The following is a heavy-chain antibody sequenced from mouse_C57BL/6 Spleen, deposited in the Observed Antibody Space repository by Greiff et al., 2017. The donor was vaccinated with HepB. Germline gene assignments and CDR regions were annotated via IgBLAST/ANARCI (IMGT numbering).Heavy chain of an antibody. V-gene: IGHV3-1*01. CDR1: GYSITSGYD. J-gene: IGHJ3*01. D-gene: IGHD1-1*01. CDR3: ARESYYGSRRFAY. Sequence: EVKVVESGPGMVKPSQSLSLTCTVTGYSITSGYDWHWMRHFPGNKLEWMGYISYSGSTNYNPSLKSRISITHDTSKNHFFLKLNSVTTEDTATYYCARESYYGSRRFAYWGQGTLVTVSA. CDR2: ISYSGST.